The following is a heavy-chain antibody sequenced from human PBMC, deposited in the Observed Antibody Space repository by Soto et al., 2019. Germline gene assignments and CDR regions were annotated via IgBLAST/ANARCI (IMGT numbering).Heavy chain of an antibody. Sequence: GGSLRLSCSASGFTFSNYAMQWVRQAPGKGLEYVSAINSNGDSTYYSDSVKGRFTISRDNSKNTLYLQMSSLRPEDTALYYCVREFFLHWAMAAPDYWAQRTLVTVSS. J-gene: IGHJ4*02. CDR3: VREFFLHWAMAAPDY. V-gene: IGHV3-64D*08. CDR2: INSNGDST. D-gene: IGHD2-8*02. CDR1: GFTFSNYA.